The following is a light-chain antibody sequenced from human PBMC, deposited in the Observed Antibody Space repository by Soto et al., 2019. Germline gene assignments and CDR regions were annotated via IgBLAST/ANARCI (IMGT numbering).Light chain of an antibody. J-gene: IGLJ1*01. Sequence: QSALTQPASVSGSPGQSITISCTGTSSDVGGYNYVSWYQQHPGKAHKLMIYDVSNRPSGVSNRFSGSKSGNTASLTISGLQAEDEADYYCSSYTSSSTLHYDFGTGTRSPS. CDR3: SSYTSSSTLHYD. V-gene: IGLV2-14*01. CDR2: DVS. CDR1: SSDVGGYNY.